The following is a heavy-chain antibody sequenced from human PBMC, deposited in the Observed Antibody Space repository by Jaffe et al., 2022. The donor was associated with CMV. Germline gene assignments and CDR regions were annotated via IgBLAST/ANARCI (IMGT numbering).Heavy chain of an antibody. CDR3: ARADFWSGYYCRSLRRCMDV. CDR2: IKQDGSEK. Sequence: EVQLVESGGGLVQPGGSLRLSCAASGFTFSSYWMSWVRQAPGKGLEWVANIKQDGSEKYYVDSVKGRFTISRDNAKNSLYLQMNSLRAEDTAVYYCARADFWSGYYCRSLRRCMDVWGQGTTVTVSS. CDR1: GFTFSSYW. J-gene: IGHJ6*02. D-gene: IGHD3-3*01. V-gene: IGHV3-7*01.